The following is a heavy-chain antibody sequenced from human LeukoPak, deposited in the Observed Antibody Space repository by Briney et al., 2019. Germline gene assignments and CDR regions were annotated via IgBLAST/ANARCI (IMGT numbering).Heavy chain of an antibody. J-gene: IGHJ6*02. Sequence: GGSLRLSCAASGFTFDDCAMHWVRQAPGKGLEWVSGISWNSGNIDYADSVKGRFTISRDNAKNSLYLQMNSLRAEDTASYYCAKDRSEGSSWTHYYYYGMDVWGQGTTVTVSS. CDR1: GFTFDDCA. CDR2: ISWNSGNI. V-gene: IGHV3-9*01. D-gene: IGHD6-13*01. CDR3: AKDRSEGSSWTHYYYYGMDV.